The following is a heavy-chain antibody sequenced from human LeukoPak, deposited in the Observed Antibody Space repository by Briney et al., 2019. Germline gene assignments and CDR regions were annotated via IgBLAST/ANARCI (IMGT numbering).Heavy chain of an antibody. Sequence: GGSLRLSCAASGFTFSSYRMNCVRQAPGKGLVWVSHINSDGHTTTYADSVKGRFTISRDNAKNTLYLQMNSLRAEDTAVYYCAKSDYYYYYMDVWGKGTTVTVSS. CDR2: INSDGHTT. V-gene: IGHV3-74*01. CDR1: GFTFSSYR. J-gene: IGHJ6*03. CDR3: AKSDYYYYYMDV.